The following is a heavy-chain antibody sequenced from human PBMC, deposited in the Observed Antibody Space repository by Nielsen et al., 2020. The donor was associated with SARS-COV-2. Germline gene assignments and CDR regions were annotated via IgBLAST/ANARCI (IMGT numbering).Heavy chain of an antibody. CDR1: GFTFRSYE. J-gene: IGHJ4*02. CDR3: ALSGDYSGTGFDY. Sequence: GGSLRLSCAVSGFTFRSYEMNWVRQAPGKGLEWVSYISSSGTTIHYTDSVKGRFTISRDNAKNSLYLQMNSLRAEDTAVYYCALSGDYSGTGFDYWGQGTLVTVSS. CDR2: ISSSGTTI. D-gene: IGHD4-23*01. V-gene: IGHV3-48*03.